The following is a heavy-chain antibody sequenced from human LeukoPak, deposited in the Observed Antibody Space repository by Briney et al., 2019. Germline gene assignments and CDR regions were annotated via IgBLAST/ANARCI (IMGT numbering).Heavy chain of an antibody. D-gene: IGHD4-17*01. V-gene: IGHV4-34*01. CDR3: ARQRINGADNWLDP. CDR2: IXHSGST. J-gene: IGHJ5*02. Sequence: SETLSLTCAVYGGSFSGYYXXXXRQPPGKXLXXXGEIXHSGSTNYNPSLKSRVTISVDTSKNQFSLKLSSVTAADTAVYYCARQRINGADNWLDPWGQGTLVTVSS. CDR1: GGSFSGYY.